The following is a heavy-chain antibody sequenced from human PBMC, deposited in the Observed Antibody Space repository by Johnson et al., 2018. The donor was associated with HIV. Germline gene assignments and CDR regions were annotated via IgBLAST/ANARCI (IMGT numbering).Heavy chain of an antibody. CDR2: ISYDGNNK. Sequence: QVQLVESGGGVVQPGRSLRLSCAASGFTFSSYAMHWVRQAPGKGLEWVAVISYDGNNKYYAESVKGRFTITRDNSKNTLYLQMNSLGAEDTAIYYCARELRGPDAFDIWGQGTMVTVSS. CDR3: ARELRGPDAFDI. CDR1: GFTFSSYA. V-gene: IGHV3-30-3*01. J-gene: IGHJ3*02.